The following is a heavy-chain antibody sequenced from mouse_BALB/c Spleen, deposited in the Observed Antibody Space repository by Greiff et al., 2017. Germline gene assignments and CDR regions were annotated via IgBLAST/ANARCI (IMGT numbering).Heavy chain of an antibody. J-gene: IGHJ3*01. V-gene: IGHV5-4*02. CDR3: ARDRARAKTWFAY. CDR2: ISDGGSYT. CDR1: GFTFSDYY. D-gene: IGHD3-1*01. Sequence: EVQRVESGGGLVKPGGSLKLSCAASGFTFSDYYMYWVRQTPEKRLEWVATISDGGSYTYYPDSVKGRFTISRDNAKNNLYLQMSSLKSEDTAMYYCARDRARAKTWFAYWGQGTLVTVSA.